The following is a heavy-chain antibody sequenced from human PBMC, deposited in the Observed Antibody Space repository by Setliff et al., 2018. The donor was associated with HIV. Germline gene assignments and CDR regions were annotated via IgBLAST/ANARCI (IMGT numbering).Heavy chain of an antibody. Sequence: PGGFLRLSCAASGFTFSGSTIHWVHQASGKGLEWVGRIGSKANSYATAYAASVKGRFTTSREDSKNTAYLQMNSLKTEDTAVYYCVSYGDSPHYYYYMDVWGKGTTVTVSS. D-gene: IGHD5-12*01. CDR3: VSYGDSPHYYYYMDV. V-gene: IGHV3-73*01. CDR2: IGSKANSYAT. CDR1: GFTFSGST. J-gene: IGHJ6*03.